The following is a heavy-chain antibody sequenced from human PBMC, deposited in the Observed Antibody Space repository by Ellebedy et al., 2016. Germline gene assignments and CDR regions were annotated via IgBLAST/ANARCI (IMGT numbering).Heavy chain of an antibody. Sequence: GESLKISCTASGFTLSGHWMHWVRQAPGKGLVWVSRISNDDSSTNYADSVKGRFTISRDNAKNTLYLQMSSLRAEDTAMYYCVKTGGSGDFDNWGQGTLVTVSS. CDR1: GFTLSGHW. V-gene: IGHV3-74*01. D-gene: IGHD1-26*01. CDR3: VKTGGSGDFDN. J-gene: IGHJ4*02. CDR2: ISNDDSST.